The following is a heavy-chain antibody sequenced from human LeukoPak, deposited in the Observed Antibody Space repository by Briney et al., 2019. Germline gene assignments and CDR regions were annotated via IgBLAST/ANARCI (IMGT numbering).Heavy chain of an antibody. CDR2: VSYDGSNK. V-gene: IGHV3-30-3*01. D-gene: IGHD2-15*01. CDR1: GFTFSRYG. CDR3: ARESVGYCSGGSCYGMDV. Sequence: PGRSLRLSCAASGFTFSRYGMHWVRQAPGKGLEWVAVVSYDGSNKYYADSVKGRFTISRDNSKNTLFLLMNSLRAEDTAVYYCARESVGYCSGGSCYGMDVWGQGTTVTVSS. J-gene: IGHJ6*02.